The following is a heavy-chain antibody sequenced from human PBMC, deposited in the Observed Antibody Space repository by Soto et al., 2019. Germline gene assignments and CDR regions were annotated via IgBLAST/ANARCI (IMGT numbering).Heavy chain of an antibody. V-gene: IGHV4-34*01. CDR3: ARSLSPGVCYDY. CDR1: GGSISRGDYY. Sequence: PSETLSLTCTVSGGSISRGDYYWSWIRQPPGKGLEWIGEINHSGSTNYNPSLKSRVTISVDTSKNQFSLKLSSVTAADTAVYYCARSLSPGVCYDYWGQGTLVTVSS. D-gene: IGHD2-8*01. CDR2: INHSGST. J-gene: IGHJ4*02.